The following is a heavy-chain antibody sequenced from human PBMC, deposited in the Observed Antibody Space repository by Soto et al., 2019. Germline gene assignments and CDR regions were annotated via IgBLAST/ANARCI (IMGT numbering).Heavy chain of an antibody. Sequence: PSETLSLTCIVSACSISSTTYYWGWIRQPPGKGLEWIGSIYYSGSPSYNPSLKSRVTISVDASKDQFSLRLSSVTAADTGVYYCARDPDSGSYYGWFDPWGQGTQVTVSS. CDR3: ARDPDSGSYYGWFDP. CDR2: IYYSGSP. V-gene: IGHV4-39*02. CDR1: ACSISSTTYY. J-gene: IGHJ5*02. D-gene: IGHD3-10*01.